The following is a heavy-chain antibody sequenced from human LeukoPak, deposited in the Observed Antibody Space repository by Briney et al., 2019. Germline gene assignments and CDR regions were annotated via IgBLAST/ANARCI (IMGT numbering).Heavy chain of an antibody. CDR1: GVTFSSYA. Sequence: PGGSLRLSCEASGVTFSSYAMSWVRQAPGQGLEWVSAISGSGGSTYYADSVKGRFTISRDNSKNTLYLQMNSLRAEDTAVYYCAKEEEYGGSYYFDYWGQGTLVTVSS. V-gene: IGHV3-23*01. J-gene: IGHJ4*02. CDR2: ISGSGGST. D-gene: IGHD4-23*01. CDR3: AKEEEYGGSYYFDY.